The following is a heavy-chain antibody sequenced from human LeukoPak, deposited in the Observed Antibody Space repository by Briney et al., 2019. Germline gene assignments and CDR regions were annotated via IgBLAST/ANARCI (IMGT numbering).Heavy chain of an antibody. Sequence: SETLSLTCTVSGGSISSYYWSWIRQPPGKGLEWIGYIYYSGSTNYNPSLKSRVTISVDTSKNQFSLKLSSVTAADTAVYYCASGSYSSSGIIDYWGQGTLVTVSS. V-gene: IGHV4-59*01. D-gene: IGHD6-6*01. CDR1: GGSISSYY. CDR3: ASGSYSSSGIIDY. J-gene: IGHJ4*02. CDR2: IYYSGST.